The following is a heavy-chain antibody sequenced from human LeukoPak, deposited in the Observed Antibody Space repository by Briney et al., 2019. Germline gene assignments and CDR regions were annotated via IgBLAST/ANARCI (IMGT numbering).Heavy chain of an antibody. J-gene: IGHJ4*02. CDR1: GFTFSDYY. Sequence: PGGSLRLSCAASGFTFSDYYMSWLRQAPGRGLEWVSYISSSGSTIYYADSVKGRFTISRDNAKKSLYLQMNSLRAEDKAVYYCARGFRGYDILTGYYFWGQGTLVTVSS. CDR2: ISSSGSTI. V-gene: IGHV3-11*04. CDR3: ARGFRGYDILTGYYF. D-gene: IGHD3-9*01.